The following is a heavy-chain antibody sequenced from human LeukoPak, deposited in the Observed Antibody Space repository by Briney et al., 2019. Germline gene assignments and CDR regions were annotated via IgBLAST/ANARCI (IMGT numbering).Heavy chain of an antibody. D-gene: IGHD1-7*01. CDR2: MNPNSGNT. J-gene: IGHJ6*02. V-gene: IGHV1-8*01. Sequence: ASVKVSCKASGYTFTSYDINWVRQATGQGLEWMGWMNPNSGNTGYAQKFQGRVTMTRNTSISTVYMELSSLRSEDTAVYYCARAPTDNNWNYDGNYYGMDVWGQGTTVTVSS. CDR3: ARAPTDNNWNYDGNYYGMDV. CDR1: GYTFTSYD.